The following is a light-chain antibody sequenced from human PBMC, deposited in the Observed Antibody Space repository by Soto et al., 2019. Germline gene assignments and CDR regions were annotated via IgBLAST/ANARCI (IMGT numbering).Light chain of an antibody. CDR2: RNN. J-gene: IGLJ2*01. Sequence: QSVLTQPPSASGTPGQRVTISCSGSSSNIGSKYVYWYQQLPGTAPKLLMYRNNQRPSGVPDRFSGSKSGTSASLAISGLRSEDEADYYCAAWDAGVSGPAFGGGTKADRP. V-gene: IGLV1-47*01. CDR1: SSNIGSKY. CDR3: AAWDAGVSGPA.